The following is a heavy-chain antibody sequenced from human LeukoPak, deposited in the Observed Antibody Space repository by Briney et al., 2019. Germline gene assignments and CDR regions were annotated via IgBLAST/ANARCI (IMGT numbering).Heavy chain of an antibody. CDR3: ARVETEGSSWYGVHYFDY. CDR1: GGSISSGSYC. Sequence: SQTLSLTCTVSGGSISSGSYCWSWIRQPAGKGLEWIGHIHTSGNTNYNPSLKSRVTISVDTSKNHFSLKLSSVTATDTAVYYCARVETEGSSWYGVHYFDYWGQGTQVTVSS. J-gene: IGHJ4*02. V-gene: IGHV4-61*09. D-gene: IGHD6-13*01. CDR2: IHTSGNT.